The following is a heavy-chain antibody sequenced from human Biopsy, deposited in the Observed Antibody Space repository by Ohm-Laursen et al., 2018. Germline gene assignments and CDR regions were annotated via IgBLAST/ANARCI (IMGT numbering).Heavy chain of an antibody. V-gene: IGHV3-23*01. D-gene: IGHD3-22*01. CDR3: AKDQGYYYDRSVYYYFDY. J-gene: IGHJ4*02. CDR2: INSSGGST. Sequence: SLRLSCAASGFTFSSYAMSWVRQAPGKGLEWVSTINSSGGSTYYADFVKGRFTISRDNSKNTLHLQMNSLRAEDTAVYYCAKDQGYYYDRSVYYYFDYWGQGILVTVSS. CDR1: GFTFSSYA.